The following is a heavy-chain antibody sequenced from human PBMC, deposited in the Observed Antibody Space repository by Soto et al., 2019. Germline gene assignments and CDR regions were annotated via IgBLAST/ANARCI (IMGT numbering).Heavy chain of an antibody. V-gene: IGHV1-18*01. CDR2: IGPYNGNT. D-gene: IGHD2-15*01. CDR1: GYTFNNYG. CDR3: ARCYCRVGSCYTRWHFDL. Sequence: QVPLVQSGAEVKKPGASVKDSCKASGYTFNNYGISWVRQAPGQGLEWMGWIGPYNGNTDHAQNFQGRVTMTTDTSTNTAYTELRSRRSHDTALYYCARCYCRVGSCYTRWHFDLWGRVTLVTVSS. J-gene: IGHJ2*01.